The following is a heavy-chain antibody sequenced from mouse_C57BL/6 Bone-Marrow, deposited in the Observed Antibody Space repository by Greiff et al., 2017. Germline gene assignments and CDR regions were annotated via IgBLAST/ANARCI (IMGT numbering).Heavy chain of an antibody. D-gene: IGHD1-1*01. CDR2: IDPEDGEP. J-gene: IGHJ2*01. CDR1: GFYIKDYY. V-gene: IGHV14-2*01. Sequence: VQLKESGAELVKPGASVKLSCTASGFYIKDYYIHWVQQRTEQGLEWIGRIDPEDGEPKYAPKFQDKATITADTSSNTAYLQLSSLTSEDTAVYYCTRSLIYYGTNYWGQGTTLTVSS. CDR3: TRSLIYYGTNY.